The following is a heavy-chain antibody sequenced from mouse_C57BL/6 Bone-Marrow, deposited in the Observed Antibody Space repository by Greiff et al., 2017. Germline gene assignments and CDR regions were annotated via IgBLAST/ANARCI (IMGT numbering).Heavy chain of an antibody. J-gene: IGHJ1*03. CDR1: GYTFTSYG. Sequence: QVQLLQSGAELARPGASVKLSCKASGYTFTSYGISWVKQRTGQGLEWIGEIYPRSGNTYYNEKFKGKATLTADKSSSTAYMELRSLTSEDSAVYFCANYCGSSYWYFDVWGTGTTVTVSS. V-gene: IGHV1-81*01. D-gene: IGHD1-1*01. CDR3: ANYCGSSYWYFDV. CDR2: IYPRSGNT.